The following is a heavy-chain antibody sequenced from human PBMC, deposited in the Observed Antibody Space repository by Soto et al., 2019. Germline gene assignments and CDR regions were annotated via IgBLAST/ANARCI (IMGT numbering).Heavy chain of an antibody. D-gene: IGHD5-18*01. V-gene: IGHV1-18*01. J-gene: IGHJ5*02. CDR3: AREPGYSYGYGIWFDP. CDR1: GYTFTSYG. CDR2: ISAYNGNT. Sequence: ASVKVSCKASGYTFTSYGISWVRQAPGQGLEWMGWISAYNGNTNYAQKLQGRVTMTTDTSTSTAYMELRSLRAEDTVFYYCAREPGYSYGYGIWFDPWGQGTLVTVSS.